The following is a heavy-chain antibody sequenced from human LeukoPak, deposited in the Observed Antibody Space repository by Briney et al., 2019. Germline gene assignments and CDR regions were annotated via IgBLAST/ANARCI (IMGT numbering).Heavy chain of an antibody. CDR2: FNPNSGGT. D-gene: IGHD1-14*01. CDR1: GYTFNGYY. V-gene: IGHV1-2*02. J-gene: IGHJ4*02. Sequence: ASVKVSCKASGYTFNGYYMHWVRQAPGQGLEWMGWFNPNSGGTTYAQKFQGRVTMTRDTSTSTAYMELRTLRSDYRGVYFCERDDKRNSGHYITSAGLFDYWGQGTLVTVSS. CDR3: ERDDKRNSGHYITSAGLFDY.